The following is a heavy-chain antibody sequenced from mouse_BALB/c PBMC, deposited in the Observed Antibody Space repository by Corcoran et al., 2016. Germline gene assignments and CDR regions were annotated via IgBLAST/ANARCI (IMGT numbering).Heavy chain of an antibody. J-gene: IGHJ2*01. CDR3: ARYITVVDYFDY. CDR1: GYILTDYY. V-gene: IGHV1-84*02. CDR2: IYPETGNT. Sequence: QIQLQQSGTELVKPGASVKISCKASGYILTDYYINWVKQKSGQGLEWIGWIYPETGNTKYNEKFQGKATLTVDTSSSTAYMQLSSLTSEDTAVYFCARYITVVDYFDYWGQGTTLTVSS. D-gene: IGHD1-1*01.